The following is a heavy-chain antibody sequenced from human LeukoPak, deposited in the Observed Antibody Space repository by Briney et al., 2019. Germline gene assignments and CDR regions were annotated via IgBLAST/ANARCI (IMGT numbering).Heavy chain of an antibody. CDR3: ATDQRYAFDY. J-gene: IGHJ4*02. CDR1: GFTFSSYS. V-gene: IGHV3-48*02. CDR2: ISSSSSTI. D-gene: IGHD3-9*01. Sequence: GGSLRLSCAASGFTFSSYSMNWVRQAPGKGLEWVSYISSSSSTIYYADSVKGRFTISRDNAKNSLYLHMNSLRDDDTAVYYCATDQRYAFDYWGQGILVTVSS.